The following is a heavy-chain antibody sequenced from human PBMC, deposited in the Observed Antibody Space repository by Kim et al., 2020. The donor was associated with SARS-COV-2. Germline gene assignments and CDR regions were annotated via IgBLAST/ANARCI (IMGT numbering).Heavy chain of an antibody. V-gene: IGHV2-5*01. CDR2: K. Sequence: KRYSPSLKSRLTITKDTSKNQVVLTMTNMDPVDTATYYCANNGSDAFDIWGQGTMVTVSS. D-gene: IGHD2-2*03. J-gene: IGHJ3*02. CDR3: ANNGSDAFDI.